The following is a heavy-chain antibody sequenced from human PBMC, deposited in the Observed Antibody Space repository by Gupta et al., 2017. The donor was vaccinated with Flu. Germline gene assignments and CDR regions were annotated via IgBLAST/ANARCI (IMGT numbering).Heavy chain of an antibody. CDR3: AKVVSGWCPFDY. V-gene: IGHV3-23*01. Sequence: EVQLLESGGGLVQPGGSLRLSCAASGFTFSTYAMSWVRQAPGKGLEWVSAIRASGGSTHYADSVKGRFTTSRDNSKNTLYLQMNSLRAEDTAIYYCAKVVSGWCPFDYWGRGTLVTVSS. D-gene: IGHD6-19*01. CDR2: IRASGGST. J-gene: IGHJ4*02. CDR1: GFTFSTYA.